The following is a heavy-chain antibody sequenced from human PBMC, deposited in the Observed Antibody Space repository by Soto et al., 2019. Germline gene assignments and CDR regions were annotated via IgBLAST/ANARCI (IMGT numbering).Heavy chain of an antibody. CDR3: ARDHDSHPHPTYYYYYYGMDV. CDR1: GGTFSSYA. CDR2: IIPIFGTA. Sequence: SVKVSCKASGGTFSSYAISWVRQAPGQGLEWMGGIIPIFGTANYAQKFQGRVTITADESTSTAYMELSSLRSEDTAVYYCARDHDSHPHPTYYYYYYGMDVWGQGTTVTVSS. J-gene: IGHJ6*02. V-gene: IGHV1-69*13. D-gene: IGHD3-22*01.